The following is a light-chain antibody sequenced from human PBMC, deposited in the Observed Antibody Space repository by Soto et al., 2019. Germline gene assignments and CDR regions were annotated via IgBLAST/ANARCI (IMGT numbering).Light chain of an antibody. V-gene: IGLV3-9*01. CDR2: RDS. Sequence: SYELTQPLSVSVALGQTARITCGGNNIGSKNVHWYQQKPVQAPVLVIYRDSNRPSGIPERCSGSNSGNTATLTISRAQAGDEADYYCQVWDSSTVVFGGGTKLTVL. CDR3: QVWDSSTVV. J-gene: IGLJ2*01. CDR1: NIGSKN.